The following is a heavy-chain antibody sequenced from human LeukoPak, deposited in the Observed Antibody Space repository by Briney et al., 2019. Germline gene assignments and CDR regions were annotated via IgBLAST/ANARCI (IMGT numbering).Heavy chain of an antibody. J-gene: IGHJ4*02. CDR2: IYYSGST. Sequence: SETLSLTCTVSGGSNSSSSYYWGWIRQPPGKGLEWIGSIYYSGSTYYNPSLKSRVTISVDTSKNQFSLKLSSVTAADTAVYYCARPRGYSYGRFDYWGQGTLVTVSS. CDR3: ARPRGYSYGRFDY. V-gene: IGHV4-39*01. D-gene: IGHD5-18*01. CDR1: GGSNSSSSYY.